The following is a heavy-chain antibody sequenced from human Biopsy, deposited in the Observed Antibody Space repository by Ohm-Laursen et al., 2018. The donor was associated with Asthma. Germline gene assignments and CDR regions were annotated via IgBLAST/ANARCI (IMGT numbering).Heavy chain of an antibody. Sequence: SETLSLTCTVSYGSITSGGYYWTWIRQHPGKGLEWIGVIYYNGSTYYNPSLKSRVSISIDTSKNQFSLKLSSVTAADTAVYYCARAQDYYDSRGYYRSFDYWGQGTLVTVSS. CDR1: YGSITSGGYY. J-gene: IGHJ4*02. CDR2: IYYNGST. D-gene: IGHD3-22*01. CDR3: ARAQDYYDSRGYYRSFDY. V-gene: IGHV4-31*03.